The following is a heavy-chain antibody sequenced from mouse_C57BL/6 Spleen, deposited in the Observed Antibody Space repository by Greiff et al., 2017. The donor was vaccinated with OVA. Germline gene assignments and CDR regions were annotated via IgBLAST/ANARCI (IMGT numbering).Heavy chain of an antibody. CDR2: IWWDDDK. CDR3: ARITYYYGSSYGYFDV. Sequence: VMLVESGPGILQPSQTLSLTCSFSGFSLSTFGMGVGWIRQPSGKGLEWLAHIWWDDDKYYNPALKSRLTISKDNSKNQVFLKIANVDTADTATYYWARITYYYGSSYGYFDVWGTGTTVTVSS. V-gene: IGHV8-8*01. J-gene: IGHJ1*03. CDR1: GFSLSTFGMG. D-gene: IGHD1-1*01.